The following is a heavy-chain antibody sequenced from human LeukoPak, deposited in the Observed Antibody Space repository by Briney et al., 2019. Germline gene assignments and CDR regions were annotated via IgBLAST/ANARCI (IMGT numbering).Heavy chain of an antibody. CDR2: ISYDGSNK. V-gene: IGHV3-30-3*01. D-gene: IGHD3-3*01. CDR1: GFTFSSYA. Sequence: GGSLRLSCAASGFTFSSYAMHWVRQAPGKGLEWVAVISYDGSNKYYADSVKGRFTISRDNSKNTLYLQMNSLRAEDTAVYYCARGTVLRFLEWLLESEYYYGMDVWGQGTTVTVSS. CDR3: ARGTVLRFLEWLLESEYYYGMDV. J-gene: IGHJ6*02.